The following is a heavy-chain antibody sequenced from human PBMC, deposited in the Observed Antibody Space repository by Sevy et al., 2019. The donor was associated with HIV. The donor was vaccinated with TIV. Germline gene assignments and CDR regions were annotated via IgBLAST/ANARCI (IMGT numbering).Heavy chain of an antibody. CDR3: ARELLPGSYYYYMDV. CDR2: ISFDGNKQ. J-gene: IGHJ6*03. CDR1: GFTFSDYA. V-gene: IGHV3-30-3*01. D-gene: IGHD2-15*01. Sequence: GGSLRLSCAASGFTFSDYAFHWVRQAPGKGLEWLAVISFDGNKQYFADSVQGRFTISRDSLKNTVSLHMNSLRVEDTAVCFCARELLPGSYYYYMDVWGKGTTVTVSS.